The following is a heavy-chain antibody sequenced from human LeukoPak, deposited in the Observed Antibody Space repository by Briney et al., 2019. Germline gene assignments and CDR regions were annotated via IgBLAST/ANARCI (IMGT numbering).Heavy chain of an antibody. CDR3: AREAAVDYYDSSGYTIYYFDY. CDR2: IIPILGIA. J-gene: IGHJ4*02. D-gene: IGHD3-22*01. Sequence: ASVKVSCKASGYTFTSYDINWVRQAPGQGLEWMGRIIPILGIANYAQKFQGRVTITADKSTSTAYMELSSLRSEDTAVYYCAREAAVDYYDSSGYTIYYFDYWGQGTLVTVSS. CDR1: GYTFTSYD. V-gene: IGHV1-69*04.